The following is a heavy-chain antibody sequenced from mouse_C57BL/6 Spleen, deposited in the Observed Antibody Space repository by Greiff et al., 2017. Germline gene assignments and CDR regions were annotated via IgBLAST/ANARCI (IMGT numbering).Heavy chain of an antibody. CDR3: ARSGTGPFAY. D-gene: IGHD3-1*01. CDR1: GYTFTDYN. Sequence: VQLQQSGPELVKPGASVKIPCKASGYTFTDYNMDWVKQSHGKSLEWIGDINPNNGGTIYNQKFKGKATLTVDKSSSTAYMELRSLTVEDTAVYYCARSGTGPFAYWGQGTLVTVSA. V-gene: IGHV1-18*01. J-gene: IGHJ3*01. CDR2: INPNNGGT.